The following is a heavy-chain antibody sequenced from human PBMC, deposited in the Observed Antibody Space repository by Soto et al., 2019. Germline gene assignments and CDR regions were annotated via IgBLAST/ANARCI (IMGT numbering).Heavy chain of an antibody. CDR2: IGTAGDT. D-gene: IGHD3-3*01. J-gene: IGHJ6*02. CDR1: GFTFSSYD. V-gene: IGHV3-13*01. CDR3: ARANYDFWIGPPVDYGMDV. Sequence: GGSLRLSCAASGFTFSSYDMHWVRQATGKGLEWVSAIGTAGDTYYPGSVKGRFTISRENAKNSLYLQMNSLRAEDTAVYYCARANYDFWIGPPVDYGMDVRGQGTTVTVSS.